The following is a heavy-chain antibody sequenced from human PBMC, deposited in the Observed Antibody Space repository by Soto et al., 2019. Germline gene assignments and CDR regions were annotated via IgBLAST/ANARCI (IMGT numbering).Heavy chain of an antibody. D-gene: IGHD4-17*01. V-gene: IGHV1-3*01. CDR1: GYTFTSYA. CDR3: ARGVGGTTEIIDAFDI. J-gene: IGHJ3*02. Sequence: QVPLVQSGAEVKKSGASVKVSCKASGYTFTSYAMHWVRQAPGQRREWMGWINAGNGNTKYSQKFQGRVTITRDTSASTAYMELSSLRSEDTAVYYCARGVGGTTEIIDAFDIWGQGTMVTVSS. CDR2: INAGNGNT.